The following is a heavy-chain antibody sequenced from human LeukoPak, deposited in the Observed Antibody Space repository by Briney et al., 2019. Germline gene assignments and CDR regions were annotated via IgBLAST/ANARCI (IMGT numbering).Heavy chain of an antibody. D-gene: IGHD3-22*01. CDR3: ARDLTSGYSLNDAFDI. CDR2: IYYSGST. Sequence: PSETLSLTCTVSGGSISSGDYYWSWIRQPPGKGLEWIGYIYYSGSTNYNPSLKSRVTISVDTSKNQFSLKLSSVTAADTAVYYCARDLTSGYSLNDAFDIWGQGTMVTVSS. V-gene: IGHV4-61*08. CDR1: GGSISSGDYY. J-gene: IGHJ3*02.